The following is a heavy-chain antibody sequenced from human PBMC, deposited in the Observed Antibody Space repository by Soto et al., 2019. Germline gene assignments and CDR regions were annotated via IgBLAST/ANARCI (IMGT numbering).Heavy chain of an antibody. D-gene: IGHD3-10*01. CDR2: IGGGDGTT. J-gene: IGHJ4*02. CDR3: ARGSEESYPGSRIFDL. CDR1: GFTFTNSA. V-gene: IGHV3-23*01. Sequence: EVQLLESGGDLVQPGGSLRLSCAASGFTFTNSAMSWVRQAPGKGLEWVSTIGGGDGTTYYADSVKGRFTISRDNSKNTLYLLMSRLRDEDSARYFCARGSEESYPGSRIFDLWGRGTLVTVSS.